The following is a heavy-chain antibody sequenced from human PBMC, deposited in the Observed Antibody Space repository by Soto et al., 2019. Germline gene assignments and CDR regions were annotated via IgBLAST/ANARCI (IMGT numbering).Heavy chain of an antibody. J-gene: IGHJ6*02. CDR2: IYYSGST. D-gene: IGHD2-15*01. CDR3: ARDSRVVVAAYSLLGMDV. Sequence: PSETLALTCPVSGGSIRRYYLSWIRQPPGQGPEWIGYIYYSGSTNYNPSLKSRVTISVGTSKNQFSLKLSSVTAADTAVYYCARDSRVVVAAYSLLGMDVWGQGTTVTVSS. V-gene: IGHV4-59*01. CDR1: GGSIRRYY.